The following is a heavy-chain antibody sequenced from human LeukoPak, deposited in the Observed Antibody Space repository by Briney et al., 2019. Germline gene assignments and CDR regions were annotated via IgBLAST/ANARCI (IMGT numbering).Heavy chain of an antibody. J-gene: IGHJ6*03. V-gene: IGHV3-48*04. Sequence: GGSLRLSCAASGFTFNTYWLHWVRQAPGKGLEWVSYISSSGSTIYYADSVKGRFTISRDNAKNSLYLQMNSLRAEDTAVYYCAREGYYYYYMDVWGKGTTVTVSS. CDR2: ISSSGSTI. CDR1: GFTFNTYW. CDR3: AREGYYYYYMDV.